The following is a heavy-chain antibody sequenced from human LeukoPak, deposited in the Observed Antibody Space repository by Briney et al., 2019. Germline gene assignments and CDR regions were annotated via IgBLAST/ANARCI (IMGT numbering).Heavy chain of an antibody. Sequence: GSSVKVSCKASGGTFSSYAISWVRQAPGQGLEWMGGIIPIFCTANYAQKFQGRVTITADESTSTAYMELSSLRSEDTAVYYCARGGYSSSVFDYWGQGTLVTVSS. CDR3: ARGGYSSSVFDY. J-gene: IGHJ4*02. V-gene: IGHV1-69*01. D-gene: IGHD6-6*01. CDR2: IIPIFCTA. CDR1: GGTFSSYA.